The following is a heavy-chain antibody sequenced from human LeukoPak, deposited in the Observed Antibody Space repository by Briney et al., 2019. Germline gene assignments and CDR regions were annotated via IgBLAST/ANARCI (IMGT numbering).Heavy chain of an antibody. D-gene: IGHD1-26*01. CDR1: GFTFSDYD. V-gene: IGHV3-11*01. Sequence: GGSLRLSCTASGFTFSDYDMSWIRQAPGKGLEWVSYISSSGSTIFYADSVKGRFTITRDNAKNSLYLQMNSLRAEDTAVYYCARASGSYGNYYFDYWGQGTLVTVSS. CDR3: ARASGSYGNYYFDY. CDR2: ISSSGSTI. J-gene: IGHJ4*02.